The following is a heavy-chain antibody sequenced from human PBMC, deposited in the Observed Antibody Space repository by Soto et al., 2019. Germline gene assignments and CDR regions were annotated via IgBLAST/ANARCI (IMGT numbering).Heavy chain of an antibody. CDR3: ARDRGVAPPVAGNTHYYYCMDV. D-gene: IGHD6-19*01. Sequence: QDQLLQSGAEVKKPGASVTVSCKASGYSFTNYGITWVLQAPGQGLEGRGGISAFNGNTHYAQKLQGRVTMTTDASTSTAYRQLRSLRSDDTAVYYCARDRGVAPPVAGNTHYYYCMDVWGKGTTVTVSS. V-gene: IGHV1-18*01. J-gene: IGHJ6*03. CDR2: ISAFNGNT. CDR1: GYSFTNYG.